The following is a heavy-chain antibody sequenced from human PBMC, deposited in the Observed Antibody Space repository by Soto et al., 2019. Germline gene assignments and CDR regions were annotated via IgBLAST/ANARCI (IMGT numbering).Heavy chain of an antibody. V-gene: IGHV1-69*13. CDR3: ARGVVVVPAAIRPAYSGNCFDP. J-gene: IGHJ5*02. CDR2: IIPIFGTA. Sequence: SVKVSCKASGGTFSSYAISWVRQAPGQGLEWMGGIIPIFGTANYAQKFQGRVTITADESTSTAYMELSSLRSEDTAVYYCARGVVVVPAAIRPAYSGNCFDPWGQGTLVTVSS. CDR1: GGTFSSYA. D-gene: IGHD2-2*01.